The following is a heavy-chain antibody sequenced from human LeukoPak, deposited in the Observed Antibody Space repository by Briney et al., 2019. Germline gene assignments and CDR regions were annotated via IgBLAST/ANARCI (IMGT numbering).Heavy chain of an antibody. V-gene: IGHV3-30-3*01. CDR2: ISYDGSNK. CDR1: GFTFSNYA. Sequence: PGGSLRLSCAASGFTFSNYAMHWVRQAPGKGLEWVAVISYDGSNKYYADSVKGRFTISRDNSKNTLYLQMNSLRAEDTAVYYCARAWQWLRAPTDYWGQGTLVTVSS. D-gene: IGHD6-19*01. CDR3: ARAWQWLRAPTDY. J-gene: IGHJ4*02.